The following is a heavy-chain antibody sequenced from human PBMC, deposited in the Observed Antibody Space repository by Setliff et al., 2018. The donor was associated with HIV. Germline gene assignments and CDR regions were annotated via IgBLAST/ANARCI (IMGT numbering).Heavy chain of an antibody. CDR3: ARGRRVSSNYYYYYYMDV. V-gene: IGHV3-7*03. D-gene: IGHD2-2*01. CDR1: GFTFSSYW. Sequence: GGSLRLSCEASGFTFSSYWMSWVRQAPGKGLEWVANINQDASKKYYVDSVKGRFTISRDNAKNSLYLQMNSLGAEDTAVYYCARGRRVSSNYYYYYYMDVWGKGTTVTVS. CDR2: INQDASKK. J-gene: IGHJ6*03.